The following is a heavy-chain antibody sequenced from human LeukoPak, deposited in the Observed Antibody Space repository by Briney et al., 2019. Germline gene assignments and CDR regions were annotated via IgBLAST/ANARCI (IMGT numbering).Heavy chain of an antibody. CDR2: ISSTSSYI. J-gene: IGHJ6*03. D-gene: IGHD6-13*01. V-gene: IGHV3-21*06. CDR1: GFTVSIYS. Sequence: GGSLRLSCAASGFTVSIYSVTWVRQAPGKGLEWVASISSTSSYIYYADSVRGRFTISRDNADYLAYMQMNSLRAQDTAVYYCASLDRAGYSTSPVPYYNYYMNAWDKGTTVIVSS. CDR3: ASLDRAGYSTSPVPYYNYYMNA.